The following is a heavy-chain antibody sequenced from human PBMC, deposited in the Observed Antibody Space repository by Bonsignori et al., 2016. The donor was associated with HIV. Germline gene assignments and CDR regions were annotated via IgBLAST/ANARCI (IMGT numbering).Heavy chain of an antibody. CDR2: ISAYNGNT. V-gene: IGHV1-18*01. Sequence: WVRQAPGQGLEWMGWISAYNGNTNYAQKLQGRVTMTTDTSTSTAYMELRSLRSDDTAVYYCARDGGGSYDFWSGYFPIDYWGQGTLVTVSS. J-gene: IGHJ4*02. D-gene: IGHD3-3*01. CDR3: ARDGGGSYDFWSGYFPIDY.